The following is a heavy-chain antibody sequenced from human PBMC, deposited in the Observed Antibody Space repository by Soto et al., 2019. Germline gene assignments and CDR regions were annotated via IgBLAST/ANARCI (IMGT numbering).Heavy chain of an antibody. CDR2: ISSSSSYI. CDR1: GFTFSSYS. CDR3: ARDGGGGYSSSYDY. V-gene: IGHV3-21*01. Sequence: GGSLRLSCAASGFTFSSYSMNWVRQAPGKGLEWVSSISSSSSYIYYADSVKGRFTISRDNAKNSLYLQMNSLRAEDTAVYYCARDGGGGYSSSYDYWGQGTLVTVSS. J-gene: IGHJ4*02. D-gene: IGHD6-6*01.